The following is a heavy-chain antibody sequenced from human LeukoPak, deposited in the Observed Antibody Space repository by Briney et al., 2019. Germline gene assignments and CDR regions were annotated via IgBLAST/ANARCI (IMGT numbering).Heavy chain of an antibody. D-gene: IGHD6-6*01. V-gene: IGHV7-4-1*02. CDR3: ARVLVSSIAARVRWFDP. CDR2: INTNTGNP. CDR1: GYTFTSYA. J-gene: IGHJ5*02. Sequence: GASVKVSCKASGYTFTSYAMNWVRQAPGQGLEWMGWINTNTGNPTYAQGFTGRFVFSLDTSVSTAYLQISSLKAEDTAVYYCARVLVSSIAARVRWFDPWGQGILVTVSS.